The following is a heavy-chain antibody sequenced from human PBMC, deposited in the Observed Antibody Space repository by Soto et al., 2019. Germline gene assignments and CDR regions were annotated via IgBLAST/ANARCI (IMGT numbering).Heavy chain of an antibody. CDR1: GGSISSYY. J-gene: IGHJ4*02. CDR3: ARELGATRDY. V-gene: IGHV4-59*01. CDR2: IYYSGST. Sequence: SETLSLTCTVSGGSISSYYSSWIRQPPGKGLEWIGYIYYSGSTNYNPSLKSRVTISVDTSKNQFSLKLSSVTAADTAVYYCARELGATRDYWGQGTLVTVSS. D-gene: IGHD1-26*01.